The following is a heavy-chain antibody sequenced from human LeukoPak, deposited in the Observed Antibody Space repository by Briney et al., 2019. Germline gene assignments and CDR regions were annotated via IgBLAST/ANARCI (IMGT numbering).Heavy chain of an antibody. D-gene: IGHD3-22*01. V-gene: IGHV1-2*06. Sequence: ASVKVSCKASGYTFTGYYMHWVRQAPGQGLEWMGRINPNSGGTNYAQKFQGRVTMTRDTSIGTAYMELSRLRSDDTAVYYCATPTYYYDSSGYNFDYWGQGTLVTVSS. CDR3: ATPTYYYDSSGYNFDY. CDR2: INPNSGGT. CDR1: GYTFTGYY. J-gene: IGHJ4*02.